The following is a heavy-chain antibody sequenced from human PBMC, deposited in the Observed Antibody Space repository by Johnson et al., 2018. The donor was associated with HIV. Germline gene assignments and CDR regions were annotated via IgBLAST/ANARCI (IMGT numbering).Heavy chain of an antibody. CDR1: GFTFSSYA. CDR3: VSAGAHLAWVAFDV. D-gene: IGHD3-10*01. Sequence: VQLVESGGGVVQPGRSLRLSCAASGFTFSSYAMHWVRQAPGKGLEWVAVISYDGSNKYYADSVKGRFTISRDNSKNTLYLQMNSLKAEDTAFYYCVSAGAHLAWVAFDVWGQGTMVTVSS. J-gene: IGHJ3*01. V-gene: IGHV3-30*04. CDR2: ISYDGSNK.